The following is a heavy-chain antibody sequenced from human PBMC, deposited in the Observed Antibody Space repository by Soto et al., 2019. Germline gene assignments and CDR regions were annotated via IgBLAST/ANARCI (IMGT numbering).Heavy chain of an antibody. J-gene: IGHJ4*02. CDR3: AKSPNFYCSSPNCYKYYFDH. Sequence: GGSLRLSCAASGFTFNTYGMHWVRQAPGKGLEWVAVISYDGSEKYYVDSVRGRFTISKDNSKNTLYLQMNSLRPEDTAVYYCAKSPNFYCSSPNCYKYYFDHWGQGTRVTVSS. CDR2: ISYDGSEK. D-gene: IGHD2-2*02. V-gene: IGHV3-30*18. CDR1: GFTFNTYG.